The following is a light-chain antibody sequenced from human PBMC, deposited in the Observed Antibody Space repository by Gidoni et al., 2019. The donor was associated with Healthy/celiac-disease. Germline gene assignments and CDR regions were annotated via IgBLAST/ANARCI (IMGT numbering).Light chain of an antibody. CDR2: AAS. J-gene: IGKJ1*01. V-gene: IGKV1-39*01. CDR1: QSITSY. CDR3: QQSYSTKWT. Sequence: DLQMTQSPSSLSASVGDRVTITCRASQSITSYLNWYQQKPGKAPKLLIYAASSLQSGVPSRFSGSGSGTDFTLTISSLQPEDFATYYCQQSYSTKWTFXXXTKVEIK.